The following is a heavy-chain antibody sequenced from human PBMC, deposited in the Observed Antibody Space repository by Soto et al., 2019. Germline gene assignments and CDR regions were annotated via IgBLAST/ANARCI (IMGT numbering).Heavy chain of an antibody. CDR3: ARGGGRIAAATAESNWFDP. Sequence: GGSLRLSCAASGFTFSSYGMSWARQAPGKGLEWVANIKQDGSEKYYVDSVKGRFTISRDNAKNSLYLQMNSLRAEDTAVYYCARGGGRIAAATAESNWFDPWGQGTLVTVSS. CDR2: IKQDGSEK. D-gene: IGHD6-13*01. CDR1: GFTFSSYG. V-gene: IGHV3-7*05. J-gene: IGHJ5*02.